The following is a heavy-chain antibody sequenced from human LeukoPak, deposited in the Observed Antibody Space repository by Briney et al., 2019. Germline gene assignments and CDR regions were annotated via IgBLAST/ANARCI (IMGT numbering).Heavy chain of an antibody. V-gene: IGHV4-59*01. J-gene: IGHJ6*02. D-gene: IGHD4-17*01. Sequence: SETLSLTCTVSGGSMSYYYWSWIRQSPGKGLEWIGYIYYSGTTNYNPSLKSRVTISVDTSKNQFSLQLRSVTAADTAVYYCAREDPQTTVPEGMDVWGQGTTVTVSS. CDR2: IYYSGTT. CDR3: AREDPQTTVPEGMDV. CDR1: GGSMSYYY.